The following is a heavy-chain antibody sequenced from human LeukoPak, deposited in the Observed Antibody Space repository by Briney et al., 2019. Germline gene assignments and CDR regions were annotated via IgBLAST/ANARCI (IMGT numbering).Heavy chain of an antibody. CDR3: ARSPYIHLWAYNFDY. J-gene: IGHJ4*02. V-gene: IGHV3-7*01. CDR1: GFTFRTYW. CDR2: IKQDGSEK. D-gene: IGHD5-18*01. Sequence: GGSLRLSCAASGFTFRTYWMSWVRQAPGKGLEGVANIKQDGSEKDYVDSVKGRFTISRDNAKNSLFLQMNSLRADDTAVYYCARSPYIHLWAYNFDYWGQGTLVTVSS.